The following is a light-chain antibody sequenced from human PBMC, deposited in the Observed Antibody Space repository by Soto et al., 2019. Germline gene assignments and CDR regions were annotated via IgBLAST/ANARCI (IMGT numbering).Light chain of an antibody. J-gene: IGKJ1*01. CDR3: QQSYSTTWT. V-gene: IGKV1-39*01. Sequence: DIQMTQSPSSLSASVGDIVSITCPAIQSISSYLNWYQQKPGKAPKLLIYSASSLQGGASSRFSGSGSGTEFTLTINSLQPEDFATYYCQQSYSTTWTFGQGTKVDIK. CDR2: SAS. CDR1: QSISSY.